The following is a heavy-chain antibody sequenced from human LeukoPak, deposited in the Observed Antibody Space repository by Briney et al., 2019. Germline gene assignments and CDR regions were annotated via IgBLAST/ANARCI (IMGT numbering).Heavy chain of an antibody. CDR2: IYYSGST. Sequence: SGGSXXXNNYLWGWIRQPPGKXLEWIGNIYYSGSTYDNPSLKSRVTISVDKSKNQFSLKLRSVTAADTAIYXXXXXXAXXPXXDYXXXXXLVTVSS. V-gene: IGHV4-39*07. J-gene: IGHJ4*02. CDR3: XXXXAXXPXXDY. CDR1: GGSXXXNNYL.